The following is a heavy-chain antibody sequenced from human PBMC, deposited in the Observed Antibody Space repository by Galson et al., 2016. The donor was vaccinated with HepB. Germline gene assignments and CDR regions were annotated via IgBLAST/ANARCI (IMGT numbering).Heavy chain of an antibody. Sequence: SLRLSCAASGLTVSDYGMNWVRQAPGKGLEWVAFMWHDGSKTYYPDSLRGRFTISRDTSKNTLYLQIDSLRVEDTAIYYCAKDRGGRRLWGRHGMDVGGEGTAVTLSS. CDR3: AKDRGGRRLWGRHGMDV. V-gene: IGHV3-33*06. D-gene: IGHD3-16*01. J-gene: IGHJ6*04. CDR2: MWHDGSKT. CDR1: GLTVSDYG.